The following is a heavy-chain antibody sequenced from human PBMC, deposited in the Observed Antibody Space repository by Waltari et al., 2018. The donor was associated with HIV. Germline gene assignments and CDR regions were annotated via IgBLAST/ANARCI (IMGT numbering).Heavy chain of an antibody. CDR1: GFTSRSYG. Sequence: QVQLVESGGGVVQPGRPLRLSCAASGFTSRSYGMHWVRQAPGKGLEWVAVIWYDGSNKYYADSVKGRFSISRDNSKNTLYLQMNSLRAEDTAVYFCARRGVLTYYYTMDVWGQGTTVTVSS. D-gene: IGHD3-10*01. J-gene: IGHJ6*02. V-gene: IGHV3-33*01. CDR3: ARRGVLTYYYTMDV. CDR2: IWYDGSNK.